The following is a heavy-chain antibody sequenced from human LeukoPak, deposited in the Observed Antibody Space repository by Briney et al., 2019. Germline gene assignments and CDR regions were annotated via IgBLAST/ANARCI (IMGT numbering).Heavy chain of an antibody. D-gene: IGHD3-22*01. J-gene: IGHJ4*02. CDR3: ARGDSSGYYSPVEY. CDR2: ISWNSGSI. V-gene: IGHV3-9*01. CDR1: GFTFDDYA. Sequence: PGGSLRLSCAASGFTFDDYAMHWVRQAPGKGLEWVSGISWNSGSIGYADSVKGRFTISRDNAKNSLYLQMNSLRAEDTALYYCARGDSSGYYSPVEYWAQETLVTVPS.